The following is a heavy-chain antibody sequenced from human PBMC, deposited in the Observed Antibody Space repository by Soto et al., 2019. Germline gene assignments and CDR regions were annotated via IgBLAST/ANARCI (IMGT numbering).Heavy chain of an antibody. Sequence: GGSLRLSCAASGFIFRSSAMHWVRQAPGEGLEWVALISYAGNNKYYADSVKGRFTISRDNSKNTLYLQMHSLRPEDTAVYFCARSDSGYLSGEYYYYGMDVWGQGTTVTVSS. CDR2: ISYAGNNK. J-gene: IGHJ6*02. D-gene: IGHD5-12*01. CDR1: GFIFRSSA. V-gene: IGHV3-30-3*01. CDR3: ARSDSGYLSGEYYYYGMDV.